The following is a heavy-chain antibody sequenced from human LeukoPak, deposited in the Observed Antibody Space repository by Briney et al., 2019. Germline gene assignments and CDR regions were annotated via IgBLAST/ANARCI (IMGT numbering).Heavy chain of an antibody. V-gene: IGHV3-48*01. CDR2: TSSSRRTK. Sequence: GGSLRLSCAASGFTLSSYEMNWVRQAPGKGLEWVSYTSSSRRTKYYADSVKGRFTISRDNAKNSLYLQMSSLGADDTAVYYCARRGGYGDSYWYFDLWGRGTLVTVSS. CDR3: ARRGGYGDSYWYFDL. D-gene: IGHD4-17*01. J-gene: IGHJ2*01. CDR1: GFTLSSYE.